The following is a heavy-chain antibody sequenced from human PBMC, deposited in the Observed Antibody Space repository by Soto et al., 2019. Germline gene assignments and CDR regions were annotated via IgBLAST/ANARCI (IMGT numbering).Heavy chain of an antibody. Sequence: GGSLRLSCAASGFTFSSYSMNWVRQAPGKGLEWVSSISSSSSYIYYADSVKGRFTISRDNAKNSLYLQMNSLRAEDTAVYYCARMGKLLWFGELLEYYFDYWGQGTLVTVSS. CDR1: GFTFSSYS. J-gene: IGHJ4*02. V-gene: IGHV3-21*01. D-gene: IGHD3-10*01. CDR3: ARMGKLLWFGELLEYYFDY. CDR2: ISSSSSYI.